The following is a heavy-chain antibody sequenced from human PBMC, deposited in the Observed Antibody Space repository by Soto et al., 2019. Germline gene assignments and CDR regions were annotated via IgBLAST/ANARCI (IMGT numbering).Heavy chain of an antibody. CDR3: ARAQWTTVVTYREDY. V-gene: IGHV3-30-3*01. CDR1: GFTFSSYA. Sequence: QVQLVESGGGVVQPGRSLRLSCAASGFTFSSYAMHWVRQAPGKGLEWVAVISYDGSNKYYADSVKGRFTISRDNSKNTLYLQMNSLRAEDTAVYYCARAQWTTVVTYREDYWGQGTLVTVSS. D-gene: IGHD4-17*01. CDR2: ISYDGSNK. J-gene: IGHJ4*02.